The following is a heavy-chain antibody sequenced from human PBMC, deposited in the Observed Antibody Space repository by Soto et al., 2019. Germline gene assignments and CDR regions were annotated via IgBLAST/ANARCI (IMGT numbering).Heavy chain of an antibody. CDR3: ARTYYDYVWGSYPGLIDY. D-gene: IGHD3-16*02. J-gene: IGHJ4*02. CDR2: ISYDGSNK. CDR1: GFTFSSYA. V-gene: IGHV3-30-3*01. Sequence: QVQLVESGGGVVQPGRSLRLSCAASGFTFSSYAMHWVRQAPGKGLEWVAVISYDGSNKYYADSVKGRFTISRDNSKNTLYLQMNSLRAEDTAVYYCARTYYDYVWGSYPGLIDYWGQGTLVTVSS.